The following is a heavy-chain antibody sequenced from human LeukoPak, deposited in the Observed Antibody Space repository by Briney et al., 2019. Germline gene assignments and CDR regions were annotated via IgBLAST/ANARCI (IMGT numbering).Heavy chain of an antibody. V-gene: IGHV1-46*01. J-gene: IGHJ6*03. CDR1: GYTFTSYY. D-gene: IGHD3-10*01. Sequence: GASVKVSCKASGYTFTSYYMHWVRQAPGQGLEWMGIINPSGGSTSYAQKFQGRVTMTRDTSTSTVYMELSSLRSEDTAVYYCARDLFYGSGSYFYMDVWGKGTTVTISS. CDR3: ARDLFYGSGSYFYMDV. CDR2: INPSGGST.